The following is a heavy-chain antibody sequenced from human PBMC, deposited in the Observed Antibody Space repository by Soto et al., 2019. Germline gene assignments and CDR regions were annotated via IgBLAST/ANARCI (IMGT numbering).Heavy chain of an antibody. Sequence: QVQLVQSGAEVKKPGSSVKVSCKASGGTFSSYAISWVRQAPGQGLEWMGGIIPIFGTADYAQKFKGRVTITADESTSTAYMELSSLRSEDTAVYYCASMLDHYYFDYWGQGTLVTVSS. CDR1: GGTFSSYA. CDR2: IIPIFGTA. D-gene: IGHD1-1*01. CDR3: ASMLDHYYFDY. J-gene: IGHJ4*02. V-gene: IGHV1-69*12.